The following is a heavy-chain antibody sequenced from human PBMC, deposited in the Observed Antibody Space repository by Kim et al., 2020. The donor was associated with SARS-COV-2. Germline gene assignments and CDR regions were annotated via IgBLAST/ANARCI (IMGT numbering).Heavy chain of an antibody. CDR1: GFTFSNAW. D-gene: IGHD3-3*01. V-gene: IGHV3-15*01. CDR3: TTRGRRGVVIYFDY. J-gene: IGHJ4*02. Sequence: GGSLRLSCAASGFTFSNAWMSWVRQAPGKGLEWVGRIKSKTDGGTTDYAAPVKGRFTISRDDSKNTLYLQMNSLKTEDTAVYYCTTRGRRGVVIYFDYWGQGTLVTVSS. CDR2: IKSKTDGGTT.